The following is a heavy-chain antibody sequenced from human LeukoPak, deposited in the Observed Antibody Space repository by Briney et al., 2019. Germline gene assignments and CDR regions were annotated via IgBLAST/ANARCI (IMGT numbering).Heavy chain of an antibody. J-gene: IGHJ4*02. CDR2: INPNSGGT. CDR1: GYTFTGYY. CDR3: ARGGYYYDSSGYYTFDY. Sequence: GASVKVSCKASGYTFTGYYMHWVRQAPGQGLEWMGWINPNSGGTNYAQKLQGRVTMTTDTSTSTAHMELRSLRPDDTAVYYCARGGYYYDSSGYYTFDYWGQGTLVTVSS. V-gene: IGHV1-2*02. D-gene: IGHD3-22*01.